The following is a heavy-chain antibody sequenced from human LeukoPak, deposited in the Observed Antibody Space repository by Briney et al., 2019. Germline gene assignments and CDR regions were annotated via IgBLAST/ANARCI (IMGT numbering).Heavy chain of an antibody. V-gene: IGHV4-59*01. CDR2: IYYSGST. CDR3: ARGRAYSGSYYFHAFDI. D-gene: IGHD1-26*01. J-gene: IGHJ3*02. CDR1: GGSSSSYY. Sequence: SETLSLTCTVSGGSSSSYYWSWIRQPPGKGLEWIGYIYYSGSTNYNPSLKSRVTISVDTSKNQFSLKLSSVTAADTAVYYCARGRAYSGSYYFHAFDIWGQGTMVTVSS.